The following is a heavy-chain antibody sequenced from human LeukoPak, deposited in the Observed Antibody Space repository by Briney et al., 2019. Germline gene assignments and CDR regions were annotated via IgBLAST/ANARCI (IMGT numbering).Heavy chain of an antibody. CDR2: ISYDGNNE. CDR3: ARGHPHGWELYLDY. Sequence: GGSLRLSCAASGFTFSSYAMHWVCQSPGKGLEWVALISYDGNNEWYADSVKGRFTVSRDNSKNTLYLQMNSLRVEDTAVYYCARGHPHGWELYLDYWGQGTLVTVSS. D-gene: IGHD1-26*01. J-gene: IGHJ4*02. V-gene: IGHV3-30*04. CDR1: GFTFSSYA.